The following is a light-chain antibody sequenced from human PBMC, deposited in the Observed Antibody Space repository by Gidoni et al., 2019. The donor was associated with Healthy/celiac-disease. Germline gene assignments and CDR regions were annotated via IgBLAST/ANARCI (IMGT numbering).Light chain of an antibody. J-gene: IGKJ4*01. CDR1: QDISNY. CDR3: QQYDNLLT. V-gene: IGKV1-33*01. CDR2: DAS. Sequence: DIQMTQYPSSLSASVGDRVTITCQASQDISNYLNWYQQKPGKAPKLLIYDASNLETGVPSRFSGSGSGTDFTFTISSLQPEDIATYYCQQYDNLLTSGGGTKVEIK.